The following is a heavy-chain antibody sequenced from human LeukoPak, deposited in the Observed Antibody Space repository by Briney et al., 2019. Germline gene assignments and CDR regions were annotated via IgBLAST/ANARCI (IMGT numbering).Heavy chain of an antibody. D-gene: IGHD3-9*01. V-gene: IGHV4-59*01. CDR3: ARGERYFDWLFHY. CDR2: IYYSGST. CDR1: GGSISSYW. Sequence: SETLSLTCTVSGGSISSYWWIWIRQPPGKGLEWIGNIYYSGSTKYNPSLKSRVTISVDMSKNQFSLKLTSVTAADTAVYYCARGERYFDWLFHYWGQGTLVTVSS. J-gene: IGHJ4*02.